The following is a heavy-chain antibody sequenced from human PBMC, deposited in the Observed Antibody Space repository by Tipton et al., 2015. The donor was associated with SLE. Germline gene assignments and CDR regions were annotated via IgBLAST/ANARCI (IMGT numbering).Heavy chain of an antibody. J-gene: IGHJ6*03. CDR1: GDSIRSYY. V-gene: IGHV4-59*01. Sequence: TLSLTCAVSGDSIRSYYWSWIRQPPGKGLEWIGYIYYSGSTNYNPSLKSRVTISVDTSKNQFSLKLSSVTAADTAVYYCARGFSGNRYYYYYMDVWGKGTTVTVSS. CDR3: ARGFSGNRYYYYYMDV. D-gene: IGHD1-26*01. CDR2: IYYSGST.